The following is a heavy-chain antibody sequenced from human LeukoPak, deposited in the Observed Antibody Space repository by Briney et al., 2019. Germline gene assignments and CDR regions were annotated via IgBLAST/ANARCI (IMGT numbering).Heavy chain of an antibody. CDR1: GFTFSSYW. Sequence: GGSLRLSCAASGFTFSSYWMSWVRQAPGKGLEWVANVKQDGSEKYYVDSVKGRFTISRDNAENSLYLQMNSLRTEDTAVYFCARDLKYSSSSFAFDIWGQGTMVTVSS. D-gene: IGHD6-6*01. J-gene: IGHJ3*02. CDR2: VKQDGSEK. CDR3: ARDLKYSSSSFAFDI. V-gene: IGHV3-7*01.